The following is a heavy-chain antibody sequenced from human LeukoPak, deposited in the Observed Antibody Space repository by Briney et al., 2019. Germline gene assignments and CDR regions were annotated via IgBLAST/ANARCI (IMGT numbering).Heavy chain of an antibody. CDR1: GYTFTSYG. Sequence: ASVKVSCKASGYTFTSYGINWVRRPPGQGLEWMGWISAYNGNTNYAQKLQGRVTMTTDTSTSTAYMELRSLRSDDTAVYYCARDRGIAAAATEDVNWFDPWGQGTLVTVSS. CDR2: ISAYNGNT. J-gene: IGHJ5*02. CDR3: ARDRGIAAAATEDVNWFDP. V-gene: IGHV1-18*01. D-gene: IGHD6-13*01.